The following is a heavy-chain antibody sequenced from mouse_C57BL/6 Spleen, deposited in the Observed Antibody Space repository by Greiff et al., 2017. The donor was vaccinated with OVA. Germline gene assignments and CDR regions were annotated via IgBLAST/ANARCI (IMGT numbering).Heavy chain of an antibody. J-gene: IGHJ4*01. CDR2: IYPRSGNT. V-gene: IGHV1-81*01. Sequence: VQLQESGAELARPGASVKLSCKASGYTFTSYGISWVKQRTGQGLEWIGEIYPRSGNTYYNEKFKGKATLTADKSSSTAYMELRSLTSEDSAVYFCARWGVTTYYAMDYWGQGTSVTVSS. D-gene: IGHD2-2*01. CDR1: GYTFTSYG. CDR3: ARWGVTTYYAMDY.